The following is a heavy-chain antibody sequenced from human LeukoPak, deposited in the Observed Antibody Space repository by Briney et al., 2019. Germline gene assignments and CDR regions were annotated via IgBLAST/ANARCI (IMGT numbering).Heavy chain of an antibody. V-gene: IGHV1-3*01. D-gene: IGHD4-17*01. CDR2: INAGNGNT. J-gene: IGHJ6*02. CDR1: GYTFTSYA. CDR3: ARDTVTTSEYYYYGMDV. Sequence: GASVKVSCKASGYTFTSYAMHWVRQAPGQRLEWMGWINAGNGNTKYSQKFQGRVTITRDTSASTAYMELRSLRSDDTAVYYCARDTVTTSEYYYYGMDVWGQGTTVTVSS.